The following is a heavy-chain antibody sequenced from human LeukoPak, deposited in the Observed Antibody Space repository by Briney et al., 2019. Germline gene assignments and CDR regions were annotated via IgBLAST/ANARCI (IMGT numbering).Heavy chain of an antibody. CDR3: ARDQNGYDFWSGYYAYCYYYYMDV. Sequence: GASVKVSCKASGYTFTGYYMHWVRQAPGQVLEWMGWINPNSGGTNYAQKFQGRVTMTRDTSISTAYMELSRLRSDDTAVYYCARDQNGYDFWSGYYAYCYYYYMDVWGKGTTVTVSS. J-gene: IGHJ6*03. V-gene: IGHV1-2*02. CDR1: GYTFTGYY. D-gene: IGHD3-3*01. CDR2: INPNSGGT.